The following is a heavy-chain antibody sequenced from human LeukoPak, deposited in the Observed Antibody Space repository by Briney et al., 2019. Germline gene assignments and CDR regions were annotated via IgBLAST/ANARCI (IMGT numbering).Heavy chain of an antibody. Sequence: ASVKVSCKASGYTFTSYYMHWVRQAPGQGLEWMGIINPSGGSTSYAQKFQGRATMTRDTSTSTVYMELSSLRSEDTAVYYCARDAGGDGAFDIWGQGTMVTVSS. CDR3: ARDAGGDGAFDI. CDR2: INPSGGST. V-gene: IGHV1-46*01. CDR1: GYTFTSYY. D-gene: IGHD3-16*01. J-gene: IGHJ3*02.